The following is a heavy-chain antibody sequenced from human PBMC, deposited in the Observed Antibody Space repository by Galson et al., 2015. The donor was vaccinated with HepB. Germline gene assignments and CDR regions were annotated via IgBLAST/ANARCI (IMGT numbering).Heavy chain of an antibody. CDR1: GYSFTSYW. J-gene: IGHJ4*02. Sequence: QSGAEVKKPGESLRISCKGSGYSFTSYWISWVRQMPGKGLEWMGRIDPSDSYTNYSPSFQGHVTISADKSISTAYLQWSSLKASDTAMYYCARQGYCSSTSCYSFDYWGQGTLVTVSS. V-gene: IGHV5-10-1*01. CDR2: IDPSDSYT. CDR3: ARQGYCSSTSCYSFDY. D-gene: IGHD2-2*02.